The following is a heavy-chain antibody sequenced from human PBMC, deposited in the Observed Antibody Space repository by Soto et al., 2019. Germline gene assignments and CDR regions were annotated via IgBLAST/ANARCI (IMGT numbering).Heavy chain of an antibody. J-gene: IGHJ5*02. V-gene: IGHV1-58*01. CDR3: AASLGWNRGQNWFDP. Sequence: SVKVSCKASGITFISSAVQWVRQARGQRLEWIGWIAVGSRNTNYAQKIKERVTITRDMSTSTAYMELSSLRSEDTAVYYCAASLGWNRGQNWFDPWGQGTLVTVSA. CDR2: IAVGSRNT. D-gene: IGHD1-1*01. CDR1: GITFISSA.